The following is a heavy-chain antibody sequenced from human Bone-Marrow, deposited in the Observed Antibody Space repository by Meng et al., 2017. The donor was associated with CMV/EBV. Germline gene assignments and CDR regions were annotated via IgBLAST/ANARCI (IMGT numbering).Heavy chain of an antibody. CDR3: ARGGSGGVNYYFDY. CDR2: ISSSGTYI. CDR1: GFTFSSYS. D-gene: IGHD3-16*01. V-gene: IGHV3-21*04. J-gene: IGHJ4*02. Sequence: GESLKISCAASGFTFSSYSLNWVRQAPGKGLEWVSSISSSGTYIYYADSVKGRFTISRDNAKNSLYLQMNTLRAEDTAVYYCARGGSGGVNYYFDYWGLGTLVTVS.